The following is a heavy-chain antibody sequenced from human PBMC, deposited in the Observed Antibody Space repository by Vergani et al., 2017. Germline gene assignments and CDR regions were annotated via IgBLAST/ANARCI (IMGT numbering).Heavy chain of an antibody. J-gene: IGHJ4*02. CDR3: ARARAPGIAAAGTREFGY. Sequence: QVQLQESGPGLVKPSETLSLTCTVSGGSISSYYWSWIRQPAGEGLEWIGRIYTSGSTNYNPSLKSRVTMSVDTSKNQFSLKLSSVTAADTAVYYCARARAPGIAAAGTREFGYWGQGTLVTVSS. V-gene: IGHV4-4*07. CDR1: GGSISSYY. D-gene: IGHD6-13*01. CDR2: IYTSGST.